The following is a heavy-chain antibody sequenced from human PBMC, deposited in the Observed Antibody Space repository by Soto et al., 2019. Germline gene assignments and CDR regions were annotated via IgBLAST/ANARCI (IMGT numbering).Heavy chain of an antibody. J-gene: IGHJ4*02. Sequence: PGGSLRLSCAASGFSFSSLAMSWVRQAPGKGLEWVSSISGRGVDTLYADSVKGRFTIARDNSRNTLYLQGNSLRAEDTAVYYCAKDQTDVTLFDYWGQGTLVTVSS. CDR1: GFSFSSLA. D-gene: IGHD2-21*02. CDR2: ISGRGVDT. CDR3: AKDQTDVTLFDY. V-gene: IGHV3-23*01.